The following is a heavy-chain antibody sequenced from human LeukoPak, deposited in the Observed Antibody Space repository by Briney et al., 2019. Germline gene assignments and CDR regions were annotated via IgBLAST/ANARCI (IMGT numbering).Heavy chain of an antibody. V-gene: IGHV4-34*01. CDR3: ARGFIPRYDSSGYYRY. D-gene: IGHD3-22*01. CDR2: IKHSGST. CDR1: GGSFSGYY. Sequence: SETLSLTCAVYGGSFSGYYWSWIRQPPGKGLEWIGEIKHSGSTNYNPSLKSRVTISVDTSKNQFSLKMSSVTAADTAVYYCARGFIPRYDSSGYYRYWGQGTLVTVSS. J-gene: IGHJ4*02.